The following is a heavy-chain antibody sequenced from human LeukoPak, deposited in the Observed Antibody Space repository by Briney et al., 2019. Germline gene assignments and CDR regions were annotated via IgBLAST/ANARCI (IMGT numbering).Heavy chain of an antibody. D-gene: IGHD3-10*01. V-gene: IGHV4-31*03. CDR3: ARDQLHYYGSGSYFNWFDP. J-gene: IGHJ5*02. Sequence: PSQTLSLTCTVSGGSISSGGYYWSWIRQHPGKGLEWIGYIYYSGSAYYNLSLKSRVTISVDTSKNQFSLKLSPVTAADTAVYYCARDQLHYYGSGSYFNWFDPWGQGTLVTVSS. CDR2: IYYSGSA. CDR1: GGSISSGGYY.